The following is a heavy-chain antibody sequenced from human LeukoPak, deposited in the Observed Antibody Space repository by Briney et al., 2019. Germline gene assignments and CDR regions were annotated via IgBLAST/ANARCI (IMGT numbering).Heavy chain of an antibody. CDR3: ARDWNRYSSSWYGMDV. D-gene: IGHD6-13*01. Sequence: GGSLRLSCAASGFTVSSNYMSWVRQAPGKGLEWVSVIYSGGSTYYADSVKGRFTISRDNSKNTLYLQMNSLRAEDTAVYYCARDWNRYSSSWYGMDVWGQGTTVTVSS. CDR2: IYSGGST. J-gene: IGHJ6*02. CDR1: GFTVSSNY. V-gene: IGHV3-66*01.